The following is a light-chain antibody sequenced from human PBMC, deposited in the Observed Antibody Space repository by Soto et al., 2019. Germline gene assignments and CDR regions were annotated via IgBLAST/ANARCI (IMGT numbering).Light chain of an antibody. CDR1: QGISSD. V-gene: IGKV1-8*01. J-gene: IGKJ2*01. CDR3: QQYYSYPYT. CDR2: AAS. Sequence: AIRMTQSPSSFSASTGDRVTITCRASQGISSDLAWYQQKPGKAPKLLIYAASTLQSGVTSRFSGSGSGTDFTLTISCLQSEDFATYYCQQYYSYPYTFGQGTKLEIK.